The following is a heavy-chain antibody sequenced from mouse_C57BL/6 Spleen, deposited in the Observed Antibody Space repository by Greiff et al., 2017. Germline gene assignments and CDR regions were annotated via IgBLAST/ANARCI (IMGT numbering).Heavy chain of an antibody. Sequence: EVQLQQSGPELVKPGASVKMSCKASGYTFTDYNMHWVKQSHGKSLEWIGYINPNNGGTSYNQKFKGKATLTVNKSSSTAYMELRGLTSEDSAVYYCARGDYDEDWFAYWGQGTLVTVSA. CDR3: ARGDYDEDWFAY. D-gene: IGHD2-4*01. CDR2: INPNNGGT. CDR1: GYTFTDYN. J-gene: IGHJ3*01. V-gene: IGHV1-22*01.